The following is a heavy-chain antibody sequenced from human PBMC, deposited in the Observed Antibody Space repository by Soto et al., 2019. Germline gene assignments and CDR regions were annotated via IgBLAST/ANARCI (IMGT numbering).Heavy chain of an antibody. J-gene: IGHJ4*02. Sequence: QVQLQESGPGLVKPSETLSLTCTVSGGSISSYYWTWIGQPPGKGLEWIGFMYNSGSTHYNPSLKSRVTISLDTSKNQFSLNLRSVTAADTAVYYCASMGYHYGSGSYPLDYWGQGTLVTVSS. CDR3: ASMGYHYGSGSYPLDY. CDR1: GGSISSYY. CDR2: MYNSGST. V-gene: IGHV4-59*08. D-gene: IGHD3-10*01.